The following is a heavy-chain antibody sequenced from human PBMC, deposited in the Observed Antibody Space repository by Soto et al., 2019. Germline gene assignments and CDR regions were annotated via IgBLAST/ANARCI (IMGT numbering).Heavy chain of an antibody. CDR3: ARGGYNSSWYPLDY. D-gene: IGHD6-13*01. CDR2: MNPNTTKT. J-gene: IGHJ4*02. Sequence: QVQLVQSGAEVKKPGASVKVSRKASGYTFTNYDILWVRQATGQGLEWLGWMNPNTTKTGYAEKFQGRVTMTRDTSINTAYMELSSLRSEDTAMYYCARGGYNSSWYPLDYWGQGSLVTVSS. CDR1: GYTFTNYD. V-gene: IGHV1-8*01.